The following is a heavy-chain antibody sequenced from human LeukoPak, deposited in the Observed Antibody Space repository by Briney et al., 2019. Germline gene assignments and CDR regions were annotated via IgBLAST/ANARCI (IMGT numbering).Heavy chain of an antibody. J-gene: IGHJ4*02. V-gene: IGHV1-18*01. CDR3: ARVTDAPDYDFWSGEFYYFDY. D-gene: IGHD3-3*01. CDR1: GYTFTSYD. CDR2: ISAYNGNT. Sequence: ASVKVSCKASGYTFTSYDINWVRQATGQGLEWMGWISAYNGNTNYAQKLQGRVTMTTDTSTSTAYMELRSLRSDDTAVYYCARVTDAPDYDFWSGEFYYFDYWGQGTLVTVSS.